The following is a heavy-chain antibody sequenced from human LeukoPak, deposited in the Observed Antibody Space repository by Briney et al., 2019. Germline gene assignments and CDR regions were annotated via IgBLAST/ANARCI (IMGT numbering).Heavy chain of an antibody. Sequence: KPSETLSLTCAVYGGSFSGYYWSWIRQPPGKGLEWIGEINHSGSTNYNPSLKSRVTISVDTSKNQFSLKLSSVTAADTAVYYCASKRVFGVGFGPWGQGTLVTVSS. V-gene: IGHV4-34*01. CDR2: INHSGST. D-gene: IGHD3-3*01. J-gene: IGHJ5*02. CDR1: GGSFSGYY. CDR3: ASKRVFGVGFGP.